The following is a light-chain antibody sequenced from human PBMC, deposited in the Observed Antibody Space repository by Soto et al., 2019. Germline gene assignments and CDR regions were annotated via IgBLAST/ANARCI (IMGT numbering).Light chain of an antibody. CDR2: GVS. Sequence: EIVLTQSPGTVSVSPGERTTLFCRASQRISSSQLAWYQQKPGRAPRLLIYGVSTRATGIPDRFSGSGSGTDFTLTIRRLEPEDFALYYCQQYGSAVGYTFFQGTKLEIK. V-gene: IGKV3-20*01. CDR1: QRISSSQ. J-gene: IGKJ2*01. CDR3: QQYGSAVGYT.